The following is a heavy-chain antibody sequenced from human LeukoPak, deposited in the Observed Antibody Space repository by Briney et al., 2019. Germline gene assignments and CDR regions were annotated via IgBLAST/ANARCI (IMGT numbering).Heavy chain of an antibody. Sequence: GGSLRLSCAASGFTFGSYSMNWVRQAPGKGLEWVSYISSSTSTIYYADSVKGRFTISRDNAKNSLYLQMNSLRAEDTAVYYCARDVTYYGGDWFDPWGQGTLVTVSS. J-gene: IGHJ5*02. D-gene: IGHD4-23*01. CDR1: GFTFGSYS. CDR2: ISSSTSTI. CDR3: ARDVTYYGGDWFDP. V-gene: IGHV3-48*04.